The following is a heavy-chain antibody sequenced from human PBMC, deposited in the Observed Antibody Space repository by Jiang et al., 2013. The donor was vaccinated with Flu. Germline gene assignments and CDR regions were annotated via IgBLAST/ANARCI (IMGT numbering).Heavy chain of an antibody. CDR2: IDPSDSYT. Sequence: RISCKGSGYSFSSHWINWVRQMPGKGLEWMGRIDPSDSYTNYSPSFQGHVTISADKSISTAYLQWSSLKASDTAMYYCARGRNWFDPWGQGTLVTVSS. CDR3: ARGRNWFDP. V-gene: IGHV5-10-1*01. CDR1: GYSFSSHW. J-gene: IGHJ5*02.